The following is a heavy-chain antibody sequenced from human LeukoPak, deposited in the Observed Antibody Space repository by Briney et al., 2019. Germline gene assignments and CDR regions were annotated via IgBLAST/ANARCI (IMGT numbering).Heavy chain of an antibody. D-gene: IGHD1-26*01. Sequence: PGGSLRLSCAASGFTFSCYAMSWVRQAPGKGLEWVSAISGSGGSTYYADSVKGRFTISRDNSKDTLYLQMNSLRAEDTAVYYCAKDPFTLRGARFDYWGQGTLVTVSS. CDR3: AKDPFTLRGARFDY. CDR1: GFTFSCYA. J-gene: IGHJ4*02. V-gene: IGHV3-23*01. CDR2: ISGSGGST.